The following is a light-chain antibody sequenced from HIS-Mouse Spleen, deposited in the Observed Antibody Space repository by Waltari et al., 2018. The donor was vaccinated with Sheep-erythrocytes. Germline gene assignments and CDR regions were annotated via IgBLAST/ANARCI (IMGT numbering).Light chain of an antibody. V-gene: IGKV1-13*02. J-gene: IGKJ3*01. CDR1: QGISSA. CDR3: QQFNSYPFT. CDR2: DAS. Sequence: AIQLTQSPSSLSASVGDRVTIPCRASQGISSAVAWYQQKPGKAPKLLIYDASSVESGVPSRFSGSGSGTDFTLTISSLQPEDFATYYCQQFNSYPFTFGPGTKVDIK.